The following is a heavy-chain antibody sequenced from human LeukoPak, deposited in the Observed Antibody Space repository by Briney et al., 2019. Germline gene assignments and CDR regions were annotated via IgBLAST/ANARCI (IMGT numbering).Heavy chain of an antibody. Sequence: SETLSLTCTVSGGSISSSSYYWGWIRQPPGKGLEWIGSIYYSGSTYYNPSLKSRVTISVDTSKNQFSLKLSSVTAADTAVYYCARRNYDFWSGYQGDWYFDLWGRGTLVTVSS. CDR3: ARRNYDFWSGYQGDWYFDL. CDR2: IYYSGST. D-gene: IGHD3-3*01. CDR1: GGSISSSSYY. J-gene: IGHJ2*01. V-gene: IGHV4-39*01.